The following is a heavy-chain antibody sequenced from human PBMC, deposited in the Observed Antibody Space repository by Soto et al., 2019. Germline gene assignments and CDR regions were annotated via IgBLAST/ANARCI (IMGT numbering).Heavy chain of an antibody. J-gene: IGHJ3*02. D-gene: IGHD1-7*01. CDR3: ARRARTATTNWGALDI. V-gene: IGHV3-13*05. CDR2: IGSAGDP. CDR1: GFTFSSSD. Sequence: GGSLRLSCAASGFTFSSSDMHWVRQATGKGLERVSGIGSAGDPYYAGSVKGRFTISRENAKNSLYLQMNSLRADDAAVYYCARRARTATTNWGALDIWGQGTMVTVSS.